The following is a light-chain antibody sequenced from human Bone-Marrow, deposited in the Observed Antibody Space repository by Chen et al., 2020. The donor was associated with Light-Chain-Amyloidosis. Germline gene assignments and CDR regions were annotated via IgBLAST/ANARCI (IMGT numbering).Light chain of an antibody. CDR1: QSVLYSSNNENY. CDR3: QQYYSTPFT. J-gene: IGKJ3*01. Sequence: DFVMTQSPDSLAVSLGERATINCKSSQSVLYSSNNENYLAWYQQKPGQPPKLLIRWASTRESGVPDRFSGSGSGTDFTLPISSPQAEDVAVYYCQQYYSTPFTFGPGTKVDIK. V-gene: IGKV4-1*01. CDR2: WAS.